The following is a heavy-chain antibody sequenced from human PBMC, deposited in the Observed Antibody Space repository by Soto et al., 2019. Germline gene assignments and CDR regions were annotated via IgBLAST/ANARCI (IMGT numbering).Heavy chain of an antibody. Sequence: QVQLQESGPGLVKPSETLSLTCSVSGVSISSYYWSWIRQTPGMGLEWIAYISNSGSTNYNPSLNSRVNISVDTSKNQLSLRLNSVTAADSGVDYCARVLVGAGPNDWFDPWGQGALVTVSS. CDR3: ARVLVGAGPNDWFDP. CDR1: GVSISSYY. J-gene: IGHJ5*02. CDR2: ISNSGST. D-gene: IGHD2-15*01. V-gene: IGHV4-59*01.